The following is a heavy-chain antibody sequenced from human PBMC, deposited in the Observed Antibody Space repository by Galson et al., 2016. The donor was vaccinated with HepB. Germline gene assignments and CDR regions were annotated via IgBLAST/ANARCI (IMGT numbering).Heavy chain of an antibody. CDR3: ARATYGDYGYFQD. D-gene: IGHD4-17*01. CDR2: INPNSGDT. V-gene: IGHV1-2*04. Sequence: QAPGQGLEWMGWINPNSGDTNYAQNFQGWVTMTRDTSINTAYMELSRLRSDDTAVYYCARATYGDYGYFQDWGQGTLVTVSS. J-gene: IGHJ4*02.